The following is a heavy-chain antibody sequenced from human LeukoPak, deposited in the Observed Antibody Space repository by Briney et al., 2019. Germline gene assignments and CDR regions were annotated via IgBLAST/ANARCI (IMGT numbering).Heavy chain of an antibody. CDR2: TRNKANSYTT. D-gene: IGHD2-15*01. J-gene: IGHJ6*03. CDR3: ARVKVGGYYYMDV. CDR1: GFTLSFHY. Sequence: PGGSLRMSCAASGFTLSFHYMDRVRQAPGKAPDWFGRTRNKANSYTTEYAESVKGRITISRDDSKKSLYLQMNSLKTEDTAVYYCARVKVGGYYYMDVWGKGTTVTVSS. V-gene: IGHV3-72*01.